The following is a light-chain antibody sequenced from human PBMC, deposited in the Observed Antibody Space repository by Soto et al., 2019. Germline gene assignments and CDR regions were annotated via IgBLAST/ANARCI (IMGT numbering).Light chain of an antibody. Sequence: VVMRQSPATLSLSPGERATFSCRASQNVNNFLAWYQQKPGQAPRLLIYDASNRATGIPARFSGSGSGTDFTLTISSLESEDFAIYYCQQRSNWPTFGQGTRLEIK. CDR2: DAS. J-gene: IGKJ5*01. V-gene: IGKV3-11*01. CDR1: QNVNNF. CDR3: QQRSNWPT.